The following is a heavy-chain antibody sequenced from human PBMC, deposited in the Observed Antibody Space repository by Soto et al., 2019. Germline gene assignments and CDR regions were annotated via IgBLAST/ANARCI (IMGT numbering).Heavy chain of an antibody. CDR3: TSALFARF. CDR2: IKSKPDGGTT. CDR1: GFIFSNTW. D-gene: IGHD6-6*01. J-gene: IGHJ4*02. V-gene: IGHV3-15*01. Sequence: EVQLVESGGGLVKPGGSLRLSCAASGFIFSNTWMTWVRQAPGKGLEWVGRIKSKPDGGTTDYAAPVKGRFSISRDDSKSTVYLQMNSLKTEDTAVYYCTSALFARFWGQGILVTVSS.